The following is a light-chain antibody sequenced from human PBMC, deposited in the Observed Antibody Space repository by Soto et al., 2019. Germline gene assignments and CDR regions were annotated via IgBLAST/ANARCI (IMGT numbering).Light chain of an antibody. CDR3: QQYGSPALS. CDR1: QSVKSNN. J-gene: IGKJ4*01. CDR2: GAS. Sequence: EIVLTQSPGTLTLSPGERANLSCRASQSVKSNNLAWYQQIPGQSPRLLISGASSSATGIPDRFSGSGSETDFNLTITRVETEDFALYYCQQYGSPALSFGGGTKVEI. V-gene: IGKV3-20*01.